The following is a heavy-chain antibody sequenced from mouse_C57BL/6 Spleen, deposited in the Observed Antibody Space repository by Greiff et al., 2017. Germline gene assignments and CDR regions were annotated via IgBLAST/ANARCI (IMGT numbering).Heavy chain of an antibody. D-gene: IGHD1-1*01. CDR1: GYSITSGYY. V-gene: IGHV3-6*01. CDR3: ARGGYGSRYFDV. J-gene: IGHJ1*03. CDR2: ISYDGSN. Sequence: EVQLVESGPGLVKPSQSLSLTCSVTGYSITSGYYWNWIRQFPGNKLEWMGYISYDGSNNYNPSLKNRISITRDKSKNQFFLKLNSVTTEDTATYYCARGGYGSRYFDVWGTGTTVTVSS.